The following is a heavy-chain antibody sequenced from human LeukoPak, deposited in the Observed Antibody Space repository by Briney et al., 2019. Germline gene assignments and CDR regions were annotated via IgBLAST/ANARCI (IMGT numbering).Heavy chain of an antibody. CDR2: ISDSGGYT. D-gene: IGHD2-2*01. Sequence: GGSLRLSCAASGFTFSSYAMSWVRQAPGKGLEWVSVISDSGGYTYYADSVKGRFTISRDNSKNTLYLQMNSLRAEDTAVYYCAKAYCSSNRCYFFAYWGQGTLVTVSS. J-gene: IGHJ4*02. CDR1: GFTFSSYA. CDR3: AKAYCSSNRCYFFAY. V-gene: IGHV3-23*01.